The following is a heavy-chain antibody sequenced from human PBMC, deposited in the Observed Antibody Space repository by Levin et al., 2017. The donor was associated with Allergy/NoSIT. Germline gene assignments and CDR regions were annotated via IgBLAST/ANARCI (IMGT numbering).Heavy chain of an antibody. J-gene: IGHJ3*02. D-gene: IGHD5-12*01. Sequence: AGGSLRLSCAASGFIFSDHYMDWFRQAPGKGLEWVGRIRNIANSYTTEYAASVKGRFTISRDDSKSSLSLQMNSLKNEDTAMYYCARRIVTTGGSESFDIWGQGTMVTVSS. V-gene: IGHV3-72*01. CDR1: GFIFSDHY. CDR2: IRNIANSYTT. CDR3: ARRIVTTGGSESFDI.